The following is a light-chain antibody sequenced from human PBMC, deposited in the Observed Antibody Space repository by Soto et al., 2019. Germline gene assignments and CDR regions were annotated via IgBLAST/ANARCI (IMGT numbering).Light chain of an antibody. V-gene: IGLV4-69*01. Sequence: QSVLTQSPSASASLGASVRLTCTLSSGHNNYAIAWHQQQPEKGPRYLMKVNSDGSHIKGDGIPDRFSGSSSGAERYLTISSLQSEDEADYYCQTWGTGIRGVFGGGTKLTVL. CDR3: QTWGTGIRGV. CDR2: VNSDGSH. J-gene: IGLJ3*02. CDR1: SGHNNYA.